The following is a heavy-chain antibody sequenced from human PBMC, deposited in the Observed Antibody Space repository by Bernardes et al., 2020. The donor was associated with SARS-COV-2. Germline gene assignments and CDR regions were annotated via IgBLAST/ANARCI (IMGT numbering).Heavy chain of an antibody. Sequence: AETLSLTCTVSNSSISFYHWSWIRQSPGKGLEWIGYRYYSGSASYNPSLRSRVTIQVDTSKNQISLKLSSVTAADTAVYYCAIAKNFSGSGTSLLYYYFGLDVWGRGTTVTVSS. D-gene: IGHD3-10*01. CDR3: AIAKNFSGSGTSLLYYYFGLDV. CDR2: RYYSGSA. V-gene: IGHV4-59*01. J-gene: IGHJ6*02. CDR1: NSSISFYH.